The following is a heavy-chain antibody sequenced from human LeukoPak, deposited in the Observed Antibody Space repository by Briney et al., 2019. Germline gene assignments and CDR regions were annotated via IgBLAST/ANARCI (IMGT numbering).Heavy chain of an antibody. D-gene: IGHD6-13*01. J-gene: IGHJ4*02. CDR1: GFTFSSYA. V-gene: IGHV3-23*01. Sequence: GGSLRLSCAASGFTFSSYAMSWVRQAPGKGLEWVSVISGGSTYYADSVKGRFTISRDNSKNTLYLQMNSLRAEDTAVYYCAKDRRAASSSGDYWGQGTLVTVSS. CDR3: AKDRRAASSSGDY. CDR2: ISGGST.